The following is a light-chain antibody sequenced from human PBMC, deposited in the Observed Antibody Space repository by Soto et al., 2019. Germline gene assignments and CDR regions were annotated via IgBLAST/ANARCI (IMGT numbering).Light chain of an antibody. V-gene: IGLV2-14*01. CDR3: SSYTSSNTLV. CDR1: SSDVGYYDY. Sequence: QSALTQPASVSGSPRQSITISCTGTSSDVGYYDYVPWYQQHPGKAPKLMIYDVNNRPSGVSDRFSGSKSGNTASLTISGLQAEDEADYYCSSYTSSNTLVFGTGTKLTVL. J-gene: IGLJ1*01. CDR2: DVN.